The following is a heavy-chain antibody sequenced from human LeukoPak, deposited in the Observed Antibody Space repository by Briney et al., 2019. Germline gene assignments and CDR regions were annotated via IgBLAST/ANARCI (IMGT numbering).Heavy chain of an antibody. Sequence: ASVKVSCKASGYTFTSYAMHWVRQAPGQRLEWMGWINAGNGNTKYSQKFQGRVTITRDTSASTAYMELSSLRSEDTAVYYCARDDLGVVVVAAASFDIWGQGTMVTVSS. CDR2: INAGNGNT. D-gene: IGHD2-15*01. CDR1: GYTFTSYA. V-gene: IGHV1-3*01. J-gene: IGHJ3*02. CDR3: ARDDLGVVVVAAASFDI.